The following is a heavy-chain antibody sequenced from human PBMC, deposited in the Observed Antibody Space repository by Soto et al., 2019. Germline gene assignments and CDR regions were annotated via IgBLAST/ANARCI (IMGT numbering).Heavy chain of an antibody. Sequence: GESLKISCKGSGYSFTGYWIGWVRQMPGKGLEWMGVIYPADSDTRYSPSFQGQVTISVDKSISTAYLQWNSLKASDTAMYYCARNDYGGNSVDYWGQGTQVTVSS. CDR3: ARNDYGGNSVDY. V-gene: IGHV5-51*01. CDR2: IYPADSDT. D-gene: IGHD4-17*01. CDR1: GYSFTGYW. J-gene: IGHJ4*02.